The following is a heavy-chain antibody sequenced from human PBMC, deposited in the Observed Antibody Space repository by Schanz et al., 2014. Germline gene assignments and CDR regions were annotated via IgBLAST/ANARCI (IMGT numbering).Heavy chain of an antibody. V-gene: IGHV4-39*02. J-gene: IGHJ4*02. CDR2: IFYSGST. D-gene: IGHD3-10*02. CDR1: GGSISSSSYY. Sequence: QLQLQESGPGLVKPSETLSLTCTVSGGSISSSSYYWGWIRQPPGKGLEWIGSIFYSGSTYYNLSLKSRVSIPVDTPNTQFSLKVNSVTAAETAVYYCARENVGRGFDYWGRGALVTVSS. CDR3: ARENVGRGFDY.